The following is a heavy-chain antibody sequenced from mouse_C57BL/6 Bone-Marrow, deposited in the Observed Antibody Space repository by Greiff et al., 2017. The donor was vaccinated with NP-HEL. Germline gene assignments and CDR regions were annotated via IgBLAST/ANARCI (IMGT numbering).Heavy chain of an antibody. CDR1: GFTFSDYG. D-gene: IGHD2-2*01. Sequence: EVKLMESGGGLVKPGGSLTLSCAASGFTFSDYGMHWVRQAPEKGLAWVAYISSGSSTIYYADTVKSRFTIPQDNAKNTLFLQMTILTSEDTTKYYCARGLPAWFAYWGQGTLVTVSA. CDR2: ISSGSSTI. J-gene: IGHJ3*01. V-gene: IGHV5-17*01. CDR3: ARGLPAWFAY.